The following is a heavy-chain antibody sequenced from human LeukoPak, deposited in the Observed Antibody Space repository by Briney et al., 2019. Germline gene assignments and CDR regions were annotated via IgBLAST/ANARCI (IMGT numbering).Heavy chain of an antibody. CDR3: AKDIDHFGPIDY. J-gene: IGHJ4*02. D-gene: IGHD3-10*01. CDR2: IRYDGSEK. CDR1: GVIFSNYG. Sequence: PGGSLRLSCAASGVIFSNYGMHWVRQAPGKGLEWVASIRYDGSEKYNVDSVKGRFTISRDTSRNTVYLQMNGLRVEDTSIYYCAKDIDHFGPIDYWGQGTLVTVSS. V-gene: IGHV3-30*02.